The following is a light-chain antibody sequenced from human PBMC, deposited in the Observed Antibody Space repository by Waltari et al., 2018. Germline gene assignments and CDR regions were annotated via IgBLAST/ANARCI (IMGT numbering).Light chain of an antibody. CDR3: QAWGTGIVV. J-gene: IGLJ2*01. Sequence: QLVLTPSPSASASLGASVKLTCTLSSAHSSYAIAWHQQQPEKGPRYLMKVNSDGSHNKGDGIPDRFSGSSAGTERYLTISRLQSEDEADYFCQAWGTGIVVFGGGTKLTVL. V-gene: IGLV4-69*01. CDR1: SAHSSYA. CDR2: VNSDGSH.